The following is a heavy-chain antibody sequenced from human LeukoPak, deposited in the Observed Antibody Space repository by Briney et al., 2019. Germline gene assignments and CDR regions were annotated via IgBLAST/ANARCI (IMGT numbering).Heavy chain of an antibody. V-gene: IGHV1-18*01. J-gene: IGHJ4*02. CDR3: ALGDILTGYWAEYLEY. CDR1: GYTFTTYG. CDR2: ISGHNGDT. D-gene: IGHD3-9*01. Sequence: ASVKVACKTSGYTFTTYGLTWVRQAPGQGLEWVGWISGHNGDTNYARKFQGRVTLTSETSTRTGYLEVKSLRSDDTAMYYCALGDILTGYWAEYLEYWGQGTLVTVSS.